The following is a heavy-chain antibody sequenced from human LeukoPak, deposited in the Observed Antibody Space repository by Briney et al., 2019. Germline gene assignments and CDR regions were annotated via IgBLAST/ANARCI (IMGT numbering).Heavy chain of an antibody. V-gene: IGHV1-3*01. CDR1: GYTFTSYA. CDR2: INAGDGNT. CDR3: ARDRGAYDDY. Sequence: ASVKVSCKASGYTFTSYAMHWVRQAPGQRLEWMGWINAGDGNTKYSQEFQGRVAITRDTSASTAYMELSSLISEDTAVYYCARDRGAYDDYWGQGTLVTVSS. J-gene: IGHJ4*02. D-gene: IGHD5-12*01.